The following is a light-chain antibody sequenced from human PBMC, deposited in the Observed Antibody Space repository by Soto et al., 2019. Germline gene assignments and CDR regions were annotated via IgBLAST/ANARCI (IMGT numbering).Light chain of an antibody. CDR1: SSDVGRYNY. J-gene: IGLJ1*01. CDR3: NSYTSSTADV. Sequence: QSVLTQPASVSGSPGQSITISCTGASSDVGRYNYVSWYQLHPGKAPKLIIYEVSNRPSGVSNRFSGSKSGNTASLTISGLRAEDEADYYCNSYTSSTADVLGTGTKVTV. CDR2: EVS. V-gene: IGLV2-14*01.